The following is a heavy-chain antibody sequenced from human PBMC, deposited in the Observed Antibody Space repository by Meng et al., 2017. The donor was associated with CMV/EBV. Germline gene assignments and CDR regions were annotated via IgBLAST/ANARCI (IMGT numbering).Heavy chain of an antibody. V-gene: IGHV4-59*01. CDR1: GGSISSYY. J-gene: IGHJ4*02. D-gene: IGHD2-15*01. Sequence: SETLSLTCTVSGGSISSYYWSWIRQPPGKGLEWIGYIYYSGSTNYNPSLKSRVTISVDTSKNQFSLKLSSVTAADTAIYYCARDNCSGGTCSPGDHWGQGTLVTVSS. CDR2: IYYSGST. CDR3: ARDNCSGGTCSPGDH.